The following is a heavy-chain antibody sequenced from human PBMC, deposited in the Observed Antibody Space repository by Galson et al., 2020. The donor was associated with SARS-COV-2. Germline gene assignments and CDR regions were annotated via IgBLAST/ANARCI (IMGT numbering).Heavy chain of an antibody. D-gene: IGHD1-26*01. Sequence: TGGSLRLSCAASGFTFSSYAMHWVRQAPGKGLEWVAVISYDGSNKYYADSVKGRFTISRDNSKNTLYLQMNSLRAEDTAVYYCAREDVGAIGYYFDYWGQGTLVTVSS. J-gene: IGHJ4*02. CDR2: ISYDGSNK. CDR3: AREDVGAIGYYFDY. V-gene: IGHV3-30*04. CDR1: GFTFSSYA.